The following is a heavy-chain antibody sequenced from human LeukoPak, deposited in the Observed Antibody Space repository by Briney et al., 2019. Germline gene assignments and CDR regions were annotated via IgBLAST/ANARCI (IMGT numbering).Heavy chain of an antibody. CDR2: ISVYNNNT. J-gene: IGHJ4*02. Sequence: ASVKVSCKASGYTFTSYGIIWVRQAPGQGLEWMGWISVYNNNTNSAQQLQDRLTMTTDTSTSTAYMELRSLKSDDTAAYYCARVTTVSFDYWGQGTLVIVSS. CDR3: ARVTTVSFDY. V-gene: IGHV1-18*01. D-gene: IGHD4-17*01. CDR1: GYTFTSYG.